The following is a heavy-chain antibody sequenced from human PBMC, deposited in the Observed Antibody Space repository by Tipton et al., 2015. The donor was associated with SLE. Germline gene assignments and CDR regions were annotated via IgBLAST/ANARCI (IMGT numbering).Heavy chain of an antibody. V-gene: IGHV2-5*01. CDR2: ISGNDDK. Sequence: LVKPTETLTLTCTLSGFSLSTSEVGVGWIRQPPGKALEWLGFISGNDDKRYSPSLKSRLTITKDTSKNQVVLTMTNMDPVDTATYYCAHSPTYCGGDCYGPWGQGTLVTVSS. J-gene: IGHJ5*02. CDR3: AHSPTYCGGDCYGP. D-gene: IGHD2-21*01. CDR1: GFSLSTSEVG.